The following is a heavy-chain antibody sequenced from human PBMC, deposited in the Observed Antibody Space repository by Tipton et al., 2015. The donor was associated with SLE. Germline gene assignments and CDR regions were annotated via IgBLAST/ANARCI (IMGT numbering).Heavy chain of an antibody. CDR1: GGSFSGYY. D-gene: IGHD2-2*02. J-gene: IGHJ1*01. CDR2: INHGGNS. CDR3: ARGLLDQY. V-gene: IGHV4-34*01. Sequence: TLSLTCAVHGGSFSGYYWTWIRQSPSGLEWIGEINHGGNSNSNPSLKSRVTISVDTSNNQFSLELTSVTAADTAVYYCARGLLDQYWGQGTPVTVSS.